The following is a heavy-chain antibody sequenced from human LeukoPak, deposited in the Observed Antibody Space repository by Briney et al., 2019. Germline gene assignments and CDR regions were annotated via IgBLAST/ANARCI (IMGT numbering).Heavy chain of an antibody. CDR3: ARVLLAFNWFDP. Sequence: SETLSLTCTVSGGSISSYYWSWIRQPPGKGLEWIGYIYYSGSTNYNPSLKSRVTISVETSKNQFSLKLSSVTAADTAVYYCARVLLAFNWFDPWGQGTLVTVSS. CDR2: IYYSGST. D-gene: IGHD5-12*01. CDR1: GGSISSYY. J-gene: IGHJ5*02. V-gene: IGHV4-59*01.